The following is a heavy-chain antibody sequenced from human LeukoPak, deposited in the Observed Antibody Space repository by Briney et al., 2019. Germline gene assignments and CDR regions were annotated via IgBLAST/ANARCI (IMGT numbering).Heavy chain of an antibody. Sequence: SQTLSLTCALSGNIVYSNSAAWHWIRQSPSRGLEWLGRTYYRSKWYNDYAVSVKSRISINPDTSKNQLSLQLNSVTAEDTAVYYCARKKSGYGFDYWGQGTLVTVSS. CDR2: TYYRSKWYN. D-gene: IGHD5-12*01. V-gene: IGHV6-1*01. J-gene: IGHJ4*02. CDR1: GNIVYSNSAA. CDR3: ARKKSGYGFDY.